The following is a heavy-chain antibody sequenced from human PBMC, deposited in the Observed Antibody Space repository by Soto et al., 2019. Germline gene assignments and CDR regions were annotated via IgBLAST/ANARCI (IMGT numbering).Heavy chain of an antibody. D-gene: IGHD1-20*01. CDR3: ASWSTWNPLYYHGMDV. CDR2: IIPLHNTS. J-gene: IGHJ6*02. Sequence: SVEVSCKVSGGAFTNYSRNWVRHAPGQGLEWLGGIIPLHNTSNYSLKFVGRSSVTADISTSTVYMFLSGLTSDDTATYYCASWSTWNPLYYHGMDVWGQGTTVTVSS. V-gene: IGHV1-69*08. CDR1: GGAFTNYS.